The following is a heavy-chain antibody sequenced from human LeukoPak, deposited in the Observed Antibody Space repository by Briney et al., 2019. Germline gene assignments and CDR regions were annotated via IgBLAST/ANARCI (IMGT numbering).Heavy chain of an antibody. CDR2: IYHSGST. CDR1: GGSISSYY. V-gene: IGHV4-59*04. J-gene: IGHJ5*02. D-gene: IGHD3-10*01. CDR3: ARLILLWFGEHGWFDP. Sequence: SETLSLTCTVSGGSISSYYWGWIRQPPGKGLEWIGSIYHSGSTYYNPSLKSRVTISVDTSKNQFSLRLSSVTAADTAVYYCARLILLWFGEHGWFDPWGQGTLVTVSS.